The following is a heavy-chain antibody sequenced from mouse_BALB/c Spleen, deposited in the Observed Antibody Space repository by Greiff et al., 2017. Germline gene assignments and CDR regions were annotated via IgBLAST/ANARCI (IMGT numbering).Heavy chain of an antibody. CDR3: ARWDYGNYDWFAY. J-gene: IGHJ3*01. Sequence: QVQLQQSGAELARPGASVKMSCKASGYTFTSYTMHWVKQRPGQGLEWIGYINPSSGYTNYNQKFKDKATLTADKSSSTAYMQLSSLTSEDSAVYYCARWDYGNYDWFAYWGQGTLVTVSA. V-gene: IGHV1-4*01. D-gene: IGHD2-1*01. CDR1: GYTFTSYT. CDR2: INPSSGYT.